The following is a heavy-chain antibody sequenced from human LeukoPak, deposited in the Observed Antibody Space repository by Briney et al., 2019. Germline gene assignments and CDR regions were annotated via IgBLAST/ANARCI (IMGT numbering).Heavy chain of an antibody. CDR3: ARAPGEVEMATIRGAYYYYYYMDV. V-gene: IGHV1-69*05. Sequence: SVKVSCKASGGTFSSYAISWVRQAPGQGLEWMGGIIPIFGTANYAQKFQGRVTITTDESTSTAYMELSSLRSEDTAVYYCARAPGEVEMATIRGAYYYYYYMDVWGQGTLVTVSS. J-gene: IGHJ6*03. D-gene: IGHD5-24*01. CDR1: GGTFSSYA. CDR2: IIPIFGTA.